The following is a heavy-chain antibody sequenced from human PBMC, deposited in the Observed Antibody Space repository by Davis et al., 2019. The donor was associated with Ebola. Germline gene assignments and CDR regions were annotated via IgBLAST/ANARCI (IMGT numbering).Heavy chain of an antibody. Sequence: HTGGSLRLSCAASGFTFSSYWMHWVRQAPGKGLVWVSRINSDGSSTSYADSVKGRFTISRDNAKNSLYLQMNSLRDEDTAVYYCAREGYYDSSGYSFEVIDYWGQGTLVTVSS. D-gene: IGHD3-22*01. CDR2: INSDGSST. CDR3: AREGYYDSSGYSFEVIDY. V-gene: IGHV3-74*01. J-gene: IGHJ4*02. CDR1: GFTFSSYW.